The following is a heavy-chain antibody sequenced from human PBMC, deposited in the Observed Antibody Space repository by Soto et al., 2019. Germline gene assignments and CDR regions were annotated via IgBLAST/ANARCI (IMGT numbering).Heavy chain of an antibody. V-gene: IGHV3-11*06. CDR1: GFSFGDSY. CDR3: AKTIVAASGYYFDH. CDR2: ISGGSSYT. J-gene: IGHJ4*02. D-gene: IGHD2-21*01. Sequence: QVQLVESGGGLVKPGGSLRLACAASGFSFGDSYMSWVRQAPGKGLEWLSYISGGSSYTNYADSVKGRFTISRDNAKRSLYLGMNSLRADVTAVYYCAKTIVAASGYYFDHCGQGNLVTVSS.